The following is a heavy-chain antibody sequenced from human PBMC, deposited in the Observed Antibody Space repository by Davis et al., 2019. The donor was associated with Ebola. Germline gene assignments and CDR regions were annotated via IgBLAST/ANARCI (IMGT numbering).Heavy chain of an antibody. Sequence: MPGGSLRLSCTVSGGSISSSSYYWGWIRQPPGKGLEWIGSIYYSGSTYYNPSLKSRVTISVDTSKNQFSLKLSSVTAADTAVYYCARGPMIVVVIASTDDAFDIWGQGTMVTVSS. CDR1: GGSISSSSYY. D-gene: IGHD3-22*01. V-gene: IGHV4-39*01. CDR2: IYYSGST. J-gene: IGHJ3*02. CDR3: ARGPMIVVVIASTDDAFDI.